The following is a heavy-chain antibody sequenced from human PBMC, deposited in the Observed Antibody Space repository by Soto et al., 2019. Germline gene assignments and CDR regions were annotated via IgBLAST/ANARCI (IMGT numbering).Heavy chain of an antibody. D-gene: IGHD3-3*01. J-gene: IGHJ5*02. Sequence: SETLSLTCTVSGGPISSDYWSWIRQPPGKGLEWIAYLYYGGRTQYNPSLKSRLTISVDTSKNQFSLKLKSVTAADTAVYFCARVYDFWSGSNWFDPWGQGTLVTVSS. CDR1: GGPISSDY. V-gene: IGHV4-59*01. CDR2: LYYGGRT. CDR3: ARVYDFWSGSNWFDP.